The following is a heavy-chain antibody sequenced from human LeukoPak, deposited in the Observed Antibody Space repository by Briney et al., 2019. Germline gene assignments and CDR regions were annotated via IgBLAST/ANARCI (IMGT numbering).Heavy chain of an antibody. CDR2: IIPILGIA. CDR3: ARALNGGNSGRWFDP. CDR1: GGTFSSYA. Sequence: SVKVSCKASGGTFSSYAISWVRQAPGQGLEWMGRIIPILGIANYAQKFQGRVTITADKSTSTAYMELSSLRSEDTAVYYCARALNGGNSGRWFDPWGQGTLVTVSS. J-gene: IGHJ5*02. D-gene: IGHD4-23*01. V-gene: IGHV1-69*04.